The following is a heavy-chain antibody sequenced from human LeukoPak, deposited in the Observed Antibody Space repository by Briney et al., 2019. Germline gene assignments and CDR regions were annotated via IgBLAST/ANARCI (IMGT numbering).Heavy chain of an antibody. CDR3: ASCGYYYDSSGYQVDAFDI. CDR2: IYYSGST. Sequence: SETLSLTCTVSGGSISSGGYYWSWIRQHPGKGLEWTGYIYYSGSTYYNPSLKSRVTISVDTSKNQSSLKLSSVTAADTAVYYCASCGYYYDSSGYQVDAFDIWGQGTMVTVSS. J-gene: IGHJ3*02. V-gene: IGHV4-31*03. D-gene: IGHD3-22*01. CDR1: GGSISSGGYY.